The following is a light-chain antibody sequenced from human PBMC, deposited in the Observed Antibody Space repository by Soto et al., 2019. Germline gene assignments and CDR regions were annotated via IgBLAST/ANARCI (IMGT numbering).Light chain of an antibody. V-gene: IGKV3-20*01. CDR1: QSVTTSY. CDR3: HPYGSAPYT. Sequence: EIVLTQSPGTLSLSPGERATPSCRASQSVTTSYLAWDQQKPGQAPRLLLYVASSRATGIHDRFSGSGSGTDFTLTISSLEPEDFAVYYCHPYGSAPYTFGQGTKLEIK. CDR2: VAS. J-gene: IGKJ2*01.